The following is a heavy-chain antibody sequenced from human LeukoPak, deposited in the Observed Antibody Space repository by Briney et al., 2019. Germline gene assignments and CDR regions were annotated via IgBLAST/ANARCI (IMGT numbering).Heavy chain of an antibody. Sequence: ESLKISCKVSGXSFTSYWIGWVRQMPGKGLEWMGIIYPDDSDTRYSPSFQGQVTISADKSISTAYLQWSSLKASDTAIYYCASYTNGYYYFDFWGQGTLVIVSS. CDR1: GXSFTSYW. J-gene: IGHJ4*02. V-gene: IGHV5-51*01. CDR3: ASYTNGYYYFDF. D-gene: IGHD5-24*01. CDR2: IYPDDSDT.